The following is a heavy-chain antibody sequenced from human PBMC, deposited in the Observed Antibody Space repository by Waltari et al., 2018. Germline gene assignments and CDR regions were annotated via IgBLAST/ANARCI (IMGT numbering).Heavy chain of an antibody. Sequence: QVQLVQSGAEVKKPGSSVKVSCKASGGTFSSYTISWVRQAPGQGLEGMGRIIPSLGIATNEKKFKGRGRITADKSTSTAYMELSSLRSEDTAVYYCARASNYYGSGSQPPGGFDPWGQGTLVTVSS. J-gene: IGHJ5*02. CDR1: GGTFSSYT. CDR3: ARASNYYGSGSQPPGGFDP. D-gene: IGHD3-10*01. V-gene: IGHV1-69*02. CDR2: IIPSLGIA.